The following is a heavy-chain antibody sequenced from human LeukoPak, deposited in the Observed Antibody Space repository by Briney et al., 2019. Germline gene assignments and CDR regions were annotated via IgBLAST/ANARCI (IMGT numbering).Heavy chain of an antibody. D-gene: IGHD6-13*01. CDR2: ISAYNGNT. J-gene: IGHJ4*02. CDR3: AKEGYGSSWNADFDH. Sequence: GASVKVSCKASGYTFTSYGISWVRQAPGQGLEWMGWISAYNGNTNYAQKLQGRVTMTTDTSTSTAYMELRSLRSDDTAVYYCAKEGYGSSWNADFDHWGQGTLVIVSS. CDR1: GYTFTSYG. V-gene: IGHV1-18*01.